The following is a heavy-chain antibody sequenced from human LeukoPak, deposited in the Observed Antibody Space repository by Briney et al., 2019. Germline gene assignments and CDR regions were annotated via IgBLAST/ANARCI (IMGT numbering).Heavy chain of an antibody. CDR2: ISYDGSNK. Sequence: GGSLRLSCAASGFTFSSYAMPWVRQAPGKGLEWVAVISYDGSNKYYADSVKGRFTISRDNSKNTLYLQMNSLRAEDTAVYYCAKDRNYGDYGFFDYWGQGTLVTVSS. CDR3: AKDRNYGDYGFFDY. J-gene: IGHJ4*02. D-gene: IGHD4-17*01. V-gene: IGHV3-30-3*01. CDR1: GFTFSSYA.